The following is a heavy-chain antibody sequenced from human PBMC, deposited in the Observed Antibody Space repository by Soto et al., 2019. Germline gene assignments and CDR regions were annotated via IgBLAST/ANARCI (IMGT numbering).Heavy chain of an antibody. Sequence: QVQLVESGGGVVQPGGSLRLSCAASGFTFSAYSMHWVRQAPGKGLEWVAVMWGDGSDQYYGDSVKGRFTISRDNSKNTLYLQMSSLRADDTAFYYCVSDFGDYKFDPWGQGTLVTVSS. CDR3: VSDFGDYKFDP. V-gene: IGHV3-33*01. CDR1: GFTFSAYS. CDR2: MWGDGSDQ. D-gene: IGHD4-17*01. J-gene: IGHJ5*02.